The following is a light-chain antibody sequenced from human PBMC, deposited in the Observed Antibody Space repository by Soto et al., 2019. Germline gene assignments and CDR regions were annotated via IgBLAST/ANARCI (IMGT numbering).Light chain of an antibody. Sequence: EIVLTQSPGTLSLSPGEGATLSCRASQIVGGDTLAWFQQRPGRAPRLVIYGASNRAAGIPDRFSGSGSGTDFTLNISGLEAEDFAVYYCQQYNNCPPCTFGQGAKVDIK. CDR2: GAS. J-gene: IGKJ1*01. CDR3: QQYNNCPPCT. V-gene: IGKV3-20*01. CDR1: QIVGGDT.